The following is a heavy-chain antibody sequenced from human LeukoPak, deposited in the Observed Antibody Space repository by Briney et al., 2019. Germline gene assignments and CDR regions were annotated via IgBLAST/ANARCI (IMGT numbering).Heavy chain of an antibody. Sequence: SETLSLTCSVSSGSISSPLHYWGWIRQPPGKGLEWIGSIFYTGSTYYNPSLKSRVTISLDTSKNHFSLKLSSVTAADTAVYYCARLGFIVGATVTGGGPHHYYYMDVWGKGTTVTVSS. CDR3: ARLGFIVGATVTGGGPHHYYYMDV. V-gene: IGHV4-39*02. D-gene: IGHD1-26*01. CDR1: SGSISSPLHY. CDR2: IFYTGST. J-gene: IGHJ6*03.